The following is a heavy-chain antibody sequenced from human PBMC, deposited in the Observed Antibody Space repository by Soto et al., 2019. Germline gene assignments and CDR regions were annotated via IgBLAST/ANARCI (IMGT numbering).Heavy chain of an antibody. CDR2: VDPRDSYT. V-gene: IGHV5-10-1*01. CDR1: GYSFTTFW. Sequence: GESLKISCKGSGYSFTTFWITWVRQMPGKGLEWMGTVDPRDSYTNYSPSFQGHVTISADKSISTAYLQWSSLKASDTAMYYCARHVLRGYSYGSGFDPWGQGTLVTV. D-gene: IGHD5-18*01. J-gene: IGHJ5*02. CDR3: ARHVLRGYSYGSGFDP.